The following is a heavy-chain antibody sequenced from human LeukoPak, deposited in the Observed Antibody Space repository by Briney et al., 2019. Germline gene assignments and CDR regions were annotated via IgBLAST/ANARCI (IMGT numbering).Heavy chain of an antibody. V-gene: IGHV3-20*04. D-gene: IGHD6-13*01. CDR3: VRDDSSSWYPHAFEF. CDR1: GFTFSSYW. CDR2: INWSGGTT. J-gene: IGHJ3*01. Sequence: GGSLRLSCAASGFTFSSYWMSWVRQAPGKGLEWVAGINWSGGTTGYADSVRGRFNISRDNAKNFVYLQMSRLRAEDTAFYYCVRDDSSSWYPHAFEFWGQGTMVSVSS.